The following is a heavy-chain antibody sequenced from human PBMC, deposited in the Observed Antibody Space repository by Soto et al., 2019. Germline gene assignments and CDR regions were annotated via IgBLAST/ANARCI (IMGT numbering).Heavy chain of an antibody. CDR3: GTVPGRDGYEAYYYYGMDV. J-gene: IGHJ6*02. CDR2: ISYDGSNK. V-gene: IGHV3-30-3*01. D-gene: IGHD5-12*01. Sequence: PGGSLRLSCAASGFTFSSYAMHWVRQAPGKGLEWVAVISYDGSNKYYADSVKGRFTISRDNSKNTLYLQMNSLRAEDTAVYYCGTVPGRDGYEAYYYYGMDVWGQGTTVTVSS. CDR1: GFTFSSYA.